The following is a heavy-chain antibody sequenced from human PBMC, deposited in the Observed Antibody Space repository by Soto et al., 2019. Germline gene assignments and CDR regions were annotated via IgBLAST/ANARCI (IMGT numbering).Heavy chain of an antibody. Sequence: EVQLLESGGGLVQPGGSLRLSCGASGFTFSNYAMSWVRQAPGKGLEWVSAISGSGRRTYYADSVKGRFTISRDNFKNPLYLQMNSLRAGDTAIYYCAKKGGGAPIFGVVNNWFDPWGQGTLVTVSS. V-gene: IGHV3-23*01. CDR1: GFTFSNYA. CDR3: AKKGGGAPIFGVVNNWFDP. CDR2: ISGSGRRT. D-gene: IGHD3-3*01. J-gene: IGHJ5*02.